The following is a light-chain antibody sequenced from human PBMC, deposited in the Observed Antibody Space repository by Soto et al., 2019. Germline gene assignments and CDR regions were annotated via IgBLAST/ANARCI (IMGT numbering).Light chain of an antibody. V-gene: IGKV1-39*01. CDR3: QQMGT. Sequence: DIQMTQSPSSLSASVGDRVTITCRASQSSSNYLNWYQQKPGKAPKLPIYAASTLQSGVPLRFSGIGFGTDFTLTISRLQPEDSATYYCQQMGTFGQGTKVDIK. J-gene: IGKJ1*01. CDR2: AAS. CDR1: QSSSNY.